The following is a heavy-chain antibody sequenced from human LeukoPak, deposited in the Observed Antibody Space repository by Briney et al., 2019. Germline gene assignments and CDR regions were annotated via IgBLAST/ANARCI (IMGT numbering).Heavy chain of an antibody. CDR3: TTGSIVVVTANVY. J-gene: IGHJ4*02. CDR2: IKSKTDGGTT. Sequence: GGSLRLSCAASGFTFSNAWMSWVRQAPGKGLEWVGRIKSKTDGGTTDYAAPVKGRFTISGDDSKNTLYLQMNSLKTEDTAVYYCTTGSIVVVTANVYWGQGTLVTVSS. V-gene: IGHV3-15*01. CDR1: GFTFSNAW. D-gene: IGHD2-21*02.